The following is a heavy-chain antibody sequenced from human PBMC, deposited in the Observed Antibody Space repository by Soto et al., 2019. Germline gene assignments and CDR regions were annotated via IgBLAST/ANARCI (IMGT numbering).Heavy chain of an antibody. CDR3: AKHPYFDFIFYFDL. Sequence: EVHLLESGGALVQPGGSLRLSCAASGFTFSGYSMSWVRQSPRKGLEWVAGILGSDGSTFYADSVKGRFTISRDDSKKTLFLEMKSLRPEYTAVYYVAKHPYFDFIFYFDLWGQGTLVTVSS. V-gene: IGHV3-23*01. J-gene: IGHJ5*02. D-gene: IGHD3-9*01. CDR1: GFTFSGYS. CDR2: ILGSDGST.